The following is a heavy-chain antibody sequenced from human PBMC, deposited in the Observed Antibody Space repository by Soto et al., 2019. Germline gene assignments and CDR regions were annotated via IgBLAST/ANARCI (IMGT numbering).Heavy chain of an antibody. CDR1: GDSVSSNSAA. CDR3: ARGEQYSGRIFDY. J-gene: IGHJ4*02. D-gene: IGHD1-26*01. V-gene: IGHV6-1*01. Sequence: PSQTLSLTCGISGDSVSSNSAAWNWLRQSPSRVLEWLGRTYYRSKWYNDYAVSVESRITINPDTSKNQFSLQLNFVTPEDTAVYFCARGEQYSGRIFDYWGQGTLVTVSS. CDR2: TYYRSKWYN.